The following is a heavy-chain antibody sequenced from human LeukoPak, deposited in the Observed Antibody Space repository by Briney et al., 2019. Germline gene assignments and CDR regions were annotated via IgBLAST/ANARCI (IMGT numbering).Heavy chain of an antibody. V-gene: IGHV4-34*01. CDR1: GGSFSGYY. CDR3: ARFHSSGWYNFDY. J-gene: IGHJ4*02. Sequence: PSETLSLTCAVYGGSFSGYYWSWIRQPPGEGLEWIGEMNHSGSTNHNPSLKSRVTISVDTSKNQFSLKLSSVTAADTAVYYCARFHSSGWYNFDYWGQGTLVTVSS. D-gene: IGHD6-19*01. CDR2: MNHSGST.